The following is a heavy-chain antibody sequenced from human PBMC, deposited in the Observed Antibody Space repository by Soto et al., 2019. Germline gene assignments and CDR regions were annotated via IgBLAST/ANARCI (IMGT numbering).Heavy chain of an antibody. V-gene: IGHV3-33*01. CDR2: IWYDGSNK. D-gene: IGHD3-22*01. Sequence: PGGSLRLSCAASGFTFSSYGMHWVRQAPGKGLEWVAVIWYDGSNKYYADSVKGRFTISRDNSKNTLYLQMNSLRAEDTAVYYCARESRYYYDSSGYYHPFDYWGQGTLVTVSS. CDR3: ARESRYYYDSSGYYHPFDY. J-gene: IGHJ4*02. CDR1: GFTFSSYG.